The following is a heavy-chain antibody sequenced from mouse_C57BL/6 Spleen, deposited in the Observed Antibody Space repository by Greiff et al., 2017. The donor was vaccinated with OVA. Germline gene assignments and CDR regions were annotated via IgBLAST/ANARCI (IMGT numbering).Heavy chain of an antibody. V-gene: IGHV2-9-1*01. CDR1: GFSLTSYA. CDR3: ARKPLTAQATYYAMDY. Sequence: VHLVESGPGLVAPSQSLSITCTVSGFSLTSYAISWVRQPPGKGLEWLGVIWTGGGTNYNSALKSRLSIRQDNSKSQVFLKMNRLQTDDTARYYCARKPLTAQATYYAMDYWGQGTSVTVSS. CDR2: IWTGGGT. J-gene: IGHJ4*01. D-gene: IGHD3-2*02.